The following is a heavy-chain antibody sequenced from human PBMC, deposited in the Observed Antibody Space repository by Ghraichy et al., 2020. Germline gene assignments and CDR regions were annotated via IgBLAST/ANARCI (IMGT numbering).Heavy chain of an antibody. CDR3: ARGRITIFGVGGVDYYYGMDV. J-gene: IGHJ6*02. V-gene: IGHV1-8*01. CDR1: GYTFTSYD. CDR2: MNPNSGNT. Sequence: ASVKVSCKASGYTFTSYDINWVRQATGQGLEWMGWMNPNSGNTGYAQKFQGRVTMTRNTSISTAYMELSSLRSEDTAVYYCARGRITIFGVGGVDYYYGMDVWGQGTTVTVSS. D-gene: IGHD3-3*01.